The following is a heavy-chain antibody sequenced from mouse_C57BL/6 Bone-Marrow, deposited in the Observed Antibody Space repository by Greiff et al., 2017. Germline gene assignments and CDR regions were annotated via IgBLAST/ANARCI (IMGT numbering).Heavy chain of an antibody. CDR2: INPSNGGT. J-gene: IGHJ3*01. V-gene: IGHV1-53*01. CDR1: GYTFTSYW. Sequence: QVQLQQPGTELVKPGASVKLSCKASGYTFTSYWMHWVKQRPGQGLEWIGNINPSNGGTNYNEKFKSKATLTVDKSSSTAYMQLSSLTSEDSAVXDCARPLIYDGSFAYWGQGTLVTVSA. CDR3: ARPLIYDGSFAY. D-gene: IGHD2-3*01.